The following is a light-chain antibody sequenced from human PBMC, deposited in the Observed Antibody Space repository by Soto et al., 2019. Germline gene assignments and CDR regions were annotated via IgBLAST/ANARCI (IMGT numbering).Light chain of an antibody. V-gene: IGKV3-15*01. CDR3: QQYNYWPPWT. CDR1: QSVSSN. J-gene: IGKJ1*01. Sequence: EIVMTQSPATLSVSPGERATLSCRASQSVSSNLAWYQQKPGQAPRLLIYGASTRATGLPARFSGSGSGTEFTLTISSLQSEDFAVYYCQQYNYWPPWTFGQGTKVDIK. CDR2: GAS.